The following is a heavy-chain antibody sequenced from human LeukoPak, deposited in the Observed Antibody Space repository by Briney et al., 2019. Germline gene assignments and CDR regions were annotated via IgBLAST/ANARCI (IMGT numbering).Heavy chain of an antibody. V-gene: IGHV4-61*02. CDR3: ARDFWGSSHYYYMDV. J-gene: IGHJ6*03. Sequence: PSETLSLTCTVSGGSISSGSYYWSWIRQPAGKGLEWIGRIYTSGSTNYNPSLKSRVTISVDTSKNQFSLKLSSVTAADTAVYYCARDFWGSSHYYYMDVWGKGTTVTVSS. D-gene: IGHD3-16*01. CDR2: IYTSGST. CDR1: GGSISSGSYY.